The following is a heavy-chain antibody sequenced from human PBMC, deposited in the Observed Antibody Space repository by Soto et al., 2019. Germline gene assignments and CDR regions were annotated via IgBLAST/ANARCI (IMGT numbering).Heavy chain of an antibody. CDR3: ARDFKDGMAVATFDY. V-gene: IGHV3-48*02. CDR1: GFSFSTHY. D-gene: IGHD2-15*01. J-gene: IGHJ4*02. CDR2: ISSSGIDI. Sequence: EVQLVESGGGLVQPGGSLRLSCAASGFSFSTHYMNWVRQAPGKGLEWVSCISSSGIDIYYTDSVKGRFTISRDNAKNSLYLQMNSLRDEDTAVYYCARDFKDGMAVATFDYWGQGALVTVSS.